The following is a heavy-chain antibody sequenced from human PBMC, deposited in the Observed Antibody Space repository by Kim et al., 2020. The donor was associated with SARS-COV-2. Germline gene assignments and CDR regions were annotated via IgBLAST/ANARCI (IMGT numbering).Heavy chain of an antibody. V-gene: IGHV3-33*01. J-gene: IGHJ6*02. D-gene: IGHD3-9*01. Sequence: GGSLRLSCAASGFTFSSYGMHWVRQAPGKGLEWVAVIWYDGSNKYYADSVKGRFTISRDNSKNTLYLQMNSLRAEDTAVYYCARVGLYYDILTGYYTYYYYGMDVWGQGTTVTVSS. CDR2: IWYDGSNK. CDR1: GFTFSSYG. CDR3: ARVGLYYDILTGYYTYYYYGMDV.